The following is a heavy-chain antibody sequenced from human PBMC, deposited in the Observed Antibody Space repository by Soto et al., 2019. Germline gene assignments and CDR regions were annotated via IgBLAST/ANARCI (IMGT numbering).Heavy chain of an antibody. Sequence: GGSLRLSCAASGFTFSNAWMNWVRQAPGKGLEWVGRIKSKTDGGTTDYAAPVKGRFTISRDDSKNTLYLQMNSLKTEDTSLFFCAKDAMTTVNLFVYWGQGTLVTVSP. V-gene: IGHV3-15*07. CDR1: GFTFSNAW. J-gene: IGHJ4*02. CDR3: AKDAMTTVNLFVY. D-gene: IGHD4-4*01. CDR2: IKSKTDGGTT.